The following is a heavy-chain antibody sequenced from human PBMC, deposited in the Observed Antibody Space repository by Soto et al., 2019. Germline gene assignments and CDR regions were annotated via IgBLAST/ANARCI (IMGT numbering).Heavy chain of an antibody. CDR3: ARDGDRRIAAIDYYYGMDV. V-gene: IGHV3-30-3*01. J-gene: IGHJ6*02. Sequence: GGSLRLSCAASGFTFSSYAMHWVRQAPGKGLEWVAVISYDGSNKYYADSVKGRSTISRDNSKNTLYLQMNSLRAEDTAVYYCARDGDRRIAAIDYYYGMDVWGQGTTVTVSS. CDR2: ISYDGSNK. CDR1: GFTFSSYA. D-gene: IGHD6-13*01.